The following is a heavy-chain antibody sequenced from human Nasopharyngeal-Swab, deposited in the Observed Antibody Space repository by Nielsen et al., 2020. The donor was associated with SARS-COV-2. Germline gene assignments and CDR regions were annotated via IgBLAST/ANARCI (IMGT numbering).Heavy chain of an antibody. D-gene: IGHD3-3*01. V-gene: IGHV4-38-2*02. CDR2: IYHSGST. CDR3: ARGRDRVTIFGGCGDWFDP. Sequence: SETLSLTCTVSGYSISSGYYWGWIRQPPGKGLEWIGNIYHSGSTFHNPSLKSRVTISVDTSKNPFSLKLSSVTAADTAVYYCARGRDRVTIFGGCGDWFDPWGQGTLVTVSS. J-gene: IGHJ5*02. CDR1: GYSISSGYY.